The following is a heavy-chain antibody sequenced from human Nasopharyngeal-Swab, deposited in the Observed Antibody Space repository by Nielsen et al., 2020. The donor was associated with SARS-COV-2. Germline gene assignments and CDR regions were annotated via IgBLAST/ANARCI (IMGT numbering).Heavy chain of an antibody. J-gene: IGHJ4*02. Sequence: GESLKISCTASGFIFHSHCIYWVRQAPGKGLEWVAVISYDGGEKHYAPFVRGRFTISRDNLENTAHLEIKSLRPGDTGIYYCGRGGKILGGGAEYWGRGTRVTVSS. V-gene: IGHV3-30-3*01. CDR3: GRGGKILGGGAEY. CDR1: GFIFHSHC. CDR2: ISYDGGEK. D-gene: IGHD2/OR15-2a*01.